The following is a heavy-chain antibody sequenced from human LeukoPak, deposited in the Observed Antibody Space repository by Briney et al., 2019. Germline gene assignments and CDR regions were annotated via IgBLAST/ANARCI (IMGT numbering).Heavy chain of an antibody. CDR3: ARDRSEKYSTGY. J-gene: IGHJ4*02. CDR2: ISYDGSIK. D-gene: IGHD2/OR15-2a*01. CDR1: GFTFRSYA. V-gene: IGHV3-30-3*01. Sequence: PGKSLRLSCAASGFTFRSYAIQWVRQAPGKGLEWVAFISYDGSIKYYADSVKGRFTISRDNSKNTLSLQMNSLRGEDTAVYYCARDRSEKYSTGYWGQGTLVTVSS.